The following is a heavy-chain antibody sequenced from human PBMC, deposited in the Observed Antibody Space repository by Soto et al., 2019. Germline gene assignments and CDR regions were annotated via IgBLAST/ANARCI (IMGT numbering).Heavy chain of an antibody. CDR3: ARGRGYSYQNYFDL. J-gene: IGHJ5*02. CDR2: IYYSGTT. CDR1: GGSINKGGFY. V-gene: IGHV4-31*03. Sequence: QVQLQESGPGLMNPSQTLSLTCTVPGGSINKGGFYWTWLRQHPVRGLEWFGNIYYSGTTYYNPSLEGRIFMSLDTSKSQFSLKVTSVTAADSAVYYCARGRGYSYQNYFDLWVQGILVTVSS. D-gene: IGHD5-18*01.